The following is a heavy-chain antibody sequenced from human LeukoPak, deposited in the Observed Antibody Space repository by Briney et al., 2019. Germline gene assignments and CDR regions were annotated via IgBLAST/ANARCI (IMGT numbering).Heavy chain of an antibody. J-gene: IGHJ4*02. CDR1: GFSFSSYE. Sequence: GGSLRLSCAASGFSFSSYEMNWVRQAPGKGLEWVSYIGSSGSTYYADSVKGRFTISRDNSKNTLYLQMNSLRAEDTAVYYCAKLGDRGYYYDSSGYYYLRDFDYWGQGTLVTVSS. V-gene: IGHV3-23*01. D-gene: IGHD3-22*01. CDR3: AKLGDRGYYYDSSGYYYLRDFDY. CDR2: IGSSGST.